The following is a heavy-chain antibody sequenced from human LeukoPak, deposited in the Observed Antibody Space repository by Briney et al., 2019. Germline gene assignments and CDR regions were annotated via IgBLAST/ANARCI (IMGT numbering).Heavy chain of an antibody. Sequence: GGSLRLSCAASGFTFSSYSMNWVRQAPGKGLEWVSHISSSSSTIYYADSVKGRFTISRDNAKNSLYLQMNSLRAEDTAVYYCARGRLQYHYFDYWGQGTLVTVSS. J-gene: IGHJ4*02. V-gene: IGHV3-48*04. D-gene: IGHD4-11*01. CDR1: GFTFSSYS. CDR3: ARGRLQYHYFDY. CDR2: ISSSSSTI.